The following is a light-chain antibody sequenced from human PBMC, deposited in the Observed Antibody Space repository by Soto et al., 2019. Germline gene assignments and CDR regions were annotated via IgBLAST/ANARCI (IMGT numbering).Light chain of an antibody. Sequence: EIVMTQSPATLSVSPGERATLSCRASKSVSSNLSWYQQKPGQAPSLLIYGASTRATGIPARFSGSGSGTEFTLTISSLQSEDVAVYYCQQYNNWPYTCDQGTNLEIK. CDR3: QQYNNWPYT. CDR1: KSVSSN. CDR2: GAS. V-gene: IGKV3-15*01. J-gene: IGKJ2*01.